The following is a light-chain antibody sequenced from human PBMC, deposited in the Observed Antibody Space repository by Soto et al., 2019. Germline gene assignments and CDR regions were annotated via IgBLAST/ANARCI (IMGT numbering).Light chain of an antibody. CDR3: QQRDSSPYT. J-gene: IGKJ2*01. CDR1: QSISTF. Sequence: DIQMTQSPSSLSASVGDRVTINCRASQSISTFLNWYHQNPGHAPKVLISAASTLQSGVPSRFSGTRSGTDSNLTISSLQTEDSATYYCQQRDSSPYTSGQWTTLETK. V-gene: IGKV1-39*01. CDR2: AAS.